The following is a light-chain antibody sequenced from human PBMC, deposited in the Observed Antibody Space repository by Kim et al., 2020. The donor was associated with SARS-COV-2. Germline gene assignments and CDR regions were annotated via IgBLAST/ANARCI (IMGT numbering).Light chain of an antibody. CDR3: QQYYTTPPT. V-gene: IGKV4-1*01. CDR2: WTS. CDR1: QSILTSSNNNNY. J-gene: IGKJ1*01. Sequence: ATINCKSSQSILTSSNNNNYLTWYQQKPGQSPKMLIYWTSIRDSGVPDRFSGSGSGTDFTLTISDLQAEDVAVYFCQQYYTTPPTFGQGTKVDIK.